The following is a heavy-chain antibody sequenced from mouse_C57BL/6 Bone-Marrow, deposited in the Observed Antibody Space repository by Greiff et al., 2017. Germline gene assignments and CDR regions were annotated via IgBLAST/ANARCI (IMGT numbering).Heavy chain of an antibody. CDR2: ISDGGSYT. V-gene: IGHV5-4*01. D-gene: IGHD1-1*01. Sequence: EVQRVESGGGLVKPGGSLKLSRAASGFTFSSYAMSWVRQTPEKRLEWVATISDGGSYTYYPDNVKGRFTISRDNAKNNLYLQMSHLKSEDTAMYYCAREDGSRFDYWGQGTTLTVSS. J-gene: IGHJ2*01. CDR3: AREDGSRFDY. CDR1: GFTFSSYA.